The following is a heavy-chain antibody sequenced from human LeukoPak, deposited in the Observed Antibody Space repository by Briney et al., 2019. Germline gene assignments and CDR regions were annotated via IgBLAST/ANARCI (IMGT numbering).Heavy chain of an antibody. CDR2: IYHSGST. CDR3: ARHVRYCSSTSCYGGWFDP. J-gene: IGHJ5*02. V-gene: IGHV4-38-2*02. D-gene: IGHD2-2*01. Sequence: SETLSLTCTVSGYSISSGYYWGWIRQPPVKGLEWIGSIYHSGSTYYNPSLKSRVTISVDTSKNQFSLKLSSVTAADTAVYYCARHVRYCSSTSCYGGWFDPWGQGTLVTVSS. CDR1: GYSISSGYY.